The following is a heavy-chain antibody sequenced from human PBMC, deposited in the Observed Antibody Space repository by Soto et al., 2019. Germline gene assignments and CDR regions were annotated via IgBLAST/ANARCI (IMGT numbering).Heavy chain of an antibody. J-gene: IGHJ4*02. CDR3: TSDPSGSYAVDY. CDR2: IRSKANSYAT. V-gene: IGHV3-73*01. Sequence: GGSLRLSCAASGFTFSGSAMHWVRQASGKGLEWVGRIRSKANSYATAYAASVKGRFTISRDDSKNTAYLQMNSLKTEDTAVYYCTSDPSGSYAVDYWGQGTLVTVSS. CDR1: GFTFSGSA. D-gene: IGHD1-26*01.